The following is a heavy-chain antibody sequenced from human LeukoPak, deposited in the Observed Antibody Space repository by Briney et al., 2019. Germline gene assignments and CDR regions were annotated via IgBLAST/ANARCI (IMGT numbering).Heavy chain of an antibody. D-gene: IGHD6-19*01. Sequence: SETLSLTCIVSGGSISSSSYYWGWIRQPPGKGLEWIGSIHNSGTTYYNPSLKSRVTISVDTSKNQFSLKLTSMTAADTAVYYCARDRWTTSSGWIPFDYWGQGTLVTVSS. J-gene: IGHJ4*02. CDR2: IHNSGTT. CDR3: ARDRWTTSSGWIPFDY. V-gene: IGHV4-39*07. CDR1: GGSISSSSYY.